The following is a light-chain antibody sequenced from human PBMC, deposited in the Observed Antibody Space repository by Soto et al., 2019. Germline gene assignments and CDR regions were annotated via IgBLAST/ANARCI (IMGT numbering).Light chain of an antibody. J-gene: IGKJ1*01. Sequence: IHVTHSPSTLSASVGDRVTITCRASQSISSWLAWYQQKPGKAPKLLIYDASSLESGVPSRFSGSGSGTEFTLTISSLQPDDFATYYCQQYNSYPWTFGQGTKVDIK. V-gene: IGKV1-5*01. CDR2: DAS. CDR3: QQYNSYPWT. CDR1: QSISSW.